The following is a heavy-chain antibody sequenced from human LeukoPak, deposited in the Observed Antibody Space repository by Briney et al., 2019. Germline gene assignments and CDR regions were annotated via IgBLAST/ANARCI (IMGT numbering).Heavy chain of an antibody. CDR3: ASRDGYNYDAPHFDY. CDR2: INPSGGST. J-gene: IGHJ4*02. V-gene: IGHV1-46*01. CDR1: GYTFTSYY. D-gene: IGHD5-24*01. Sequence: ASVKVSCKASGYTFTSYYMHWVRQAPGQGLEWMGIINPSGGSTSYAQKFQGRVTMTRDMSTSTVYMELSSLRSEDTAVYYCASRDGYNYDAPHFDYWGQGTLVTVSS.